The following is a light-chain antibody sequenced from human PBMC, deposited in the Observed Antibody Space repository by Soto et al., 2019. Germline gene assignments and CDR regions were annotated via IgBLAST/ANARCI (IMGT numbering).Light chain of an antibody. CDR2: AAS. J-gene: IGKJ1*01. CDR3: QQSYSTPWT. CDR1: QSISSY. V-gene: IGKV1-39*01. Sequence: DVQMTQSPSSLSASVGDRVTITCRASQSISSYLNWYQQKPGKAPKPLIYAASSLQSGVPSRFSGSGTGTDFTLTISTLQPEDVATYYCQQSYSTPWTFGQGTKVEIK.